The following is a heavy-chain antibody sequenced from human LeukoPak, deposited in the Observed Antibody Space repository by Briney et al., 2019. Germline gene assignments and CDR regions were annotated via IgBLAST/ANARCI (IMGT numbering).Heavy chain of an antibody. V-gene: IGHV4-39*01. J-gene: IGHJ5*02. CDR3: ARHVVVVAATPRWFDT. Sequence: SETLSLTCTVSGGSISSSSYYWGWIRQPPGKGQEWIGSIYYSGSTYYNPSLKSRVTISVDTSKNQFSLKLSSVTAADTAVYYCARHVVVVAATPRWFDTWGQGTLVTVSS. CDR1: GGSISSSSYY. CDR2: IYYSGST. D-gene: IGHD2-15*01.